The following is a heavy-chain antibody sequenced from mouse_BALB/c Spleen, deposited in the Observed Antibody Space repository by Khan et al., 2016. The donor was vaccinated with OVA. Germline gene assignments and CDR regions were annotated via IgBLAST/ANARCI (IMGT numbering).Heavy chain of an antibody. J-gene: IGHJ3*01. V-gene: IGHV5-9*03. D-gene: IGHD1-1*01. CDR3: APDYYGSSPWFAY. CDR1: GFTFSRYT. Sequence: EVELVESGGGLVKPGGSLKLSCAASGFTFSRYTMSWVRQTPEKRLEWVATISSDGGNTYYPDSVKGRFTISRDNAKNNLYLLMSSLRSEDTALYYCAPDYYGSSPWFAYWGQGTLVTVSA. CDR2: ISSDGGNT.